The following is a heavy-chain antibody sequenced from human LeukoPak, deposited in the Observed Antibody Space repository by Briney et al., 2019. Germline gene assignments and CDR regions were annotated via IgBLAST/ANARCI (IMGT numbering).Heavy chain of an antibody. CDR1: GFTFSSYS. V-gene: IGHV3-21*01. CDR2: ISSSSSYI. J-gene: IGHJ5*02. D-gene: IGHD6-13*01. Sequence: GGSLRLSCAASGFTFSSYSMNWVRQAPGKGLEWVSSISSSSSYIYYADSVKGRFTISRDNAKNSLYLQMNSLRAEDTAVYYCASGIAAAGTNWFDPWGQGTLVTVSS. CDR3: ASGIAAAGTNWFDP.